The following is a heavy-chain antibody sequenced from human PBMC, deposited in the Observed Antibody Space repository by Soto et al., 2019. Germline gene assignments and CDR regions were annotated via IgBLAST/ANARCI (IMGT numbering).Heavy chain of an antibody. Sequence: GGSLRLSCAASGFTFSSYGMSWVRQAPGKGLEWVSGLGRSGDTTYYADSVSGRFTISRDNSKNTLYLQMNSLRAEDTAVYYCAKLGGSGYDLHWGQGTLVTVSS. CDR2: LGRSGDTT. J-gene: IGHJ4*02. CDR3: AKLGGSGYDLH. CDR1: GFTFSSYG. V-gene: IGHV3-23*01. D-gene: IGHD5-12*01.